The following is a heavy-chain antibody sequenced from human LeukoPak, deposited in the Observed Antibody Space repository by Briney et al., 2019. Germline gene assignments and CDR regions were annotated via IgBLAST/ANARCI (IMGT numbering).Heavy chain of an antibody. Sequence: SETLSLTCTVSGYSISSGYYWGWIRQPPGKGLEWIGNIHQSGSTYYNPSVKSRVSISMDTSKNQFSLKLNSVTAADTAVYYCARGATIFGYMDVWGKGTTVTVSS. CDR3: ARGATIFGYMDV. V-gene: IGHV4-38-2*02. J-gene: IGHJ6*03. CDR1: GYSISSGYY. D-gene: IGHD3-3*01. CDR2: IHQSGST.